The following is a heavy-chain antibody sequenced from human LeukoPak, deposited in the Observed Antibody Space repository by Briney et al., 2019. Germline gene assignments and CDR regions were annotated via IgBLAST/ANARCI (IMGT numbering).Heavy chain of an antibody. CDR1: DHPLTTYG. J-gene: IGHJ4*02. D-gene: IGHD1-26*01. V-gene: IGHV1-18*04. CDR3: AREISGSYYRAFDY. Sequence: GASVKVSCKTSDHPLTTYGISWVRQAPGEGPEWMGGIHPHNGDTNYPQKFQGRVTMTTDTSTRTAYMELKNLTSDDTAVYYCAREISGSYYRAFDYWGQGILVTVSS. CDR2: IHPHNGDT.